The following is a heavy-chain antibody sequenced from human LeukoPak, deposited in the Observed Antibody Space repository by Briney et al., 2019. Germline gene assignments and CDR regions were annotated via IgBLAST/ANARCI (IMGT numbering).Heavy chain of an antibody. J-gene: IGHJ4*02. Sequence: QSGRSLRLSFATAGFTFSHYGRRWVRQAPGKGLEWVAVIWSDGTNRYYGAPVKGRFTISRDNFQRTVSPPPNSLTAEDTAVYSCAKDAQRRFAHSTSLDKWGQGTLVTVSS. D-gene: IGHD3-3*01. CDR2: IWSDGTNR. CDR3: AKDAQRRFAHSTSLDK. V-gene: IGHV3-33*06. CDR1: GFTFSHYG.